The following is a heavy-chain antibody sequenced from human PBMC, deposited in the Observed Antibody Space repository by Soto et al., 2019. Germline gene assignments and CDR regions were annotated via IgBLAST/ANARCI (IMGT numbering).Heavy chain of an antibody. J-gene: IGHJ3*02. CDR3: ASSMIVVVISAFDI. V-gene: IGHV1-69*13. Sequence: VASVKVSCKASGGTFSSYAISWVRQAPGQGLEWMGGIIPIFGTANYAQKFQGRVTITADESTSTAYMELSSLRSEDTAVYYCASSMIVVVISAFDIWGQGTMVTVSS. CDR2: IIPIFGTA. CDR1: GGTFSSYA. D-gene: IGHD3-22*01.